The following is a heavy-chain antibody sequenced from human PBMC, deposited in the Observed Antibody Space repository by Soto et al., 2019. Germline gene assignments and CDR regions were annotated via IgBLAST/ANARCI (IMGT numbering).Heavy chain of an antibody. Sequence: GESLKISCKGSGYSFTSYWIGWVRQMPGKGLEWMGIIDPGDSDTRYSPSFQGQVTISADKSISTAYLQWSSLKASDTAMYYCARHLTTTPHYYYYYMDVWGKGTTVTVSS. D-gene: IGHD3-9*01. CDR3: ARHLTTTPHYYYYYMDV. CDR1: GYSFTSYW. J-gene: IGHJ6*03. V-gene: IGHV5-51*01. CDR2: IDPGDSDT.